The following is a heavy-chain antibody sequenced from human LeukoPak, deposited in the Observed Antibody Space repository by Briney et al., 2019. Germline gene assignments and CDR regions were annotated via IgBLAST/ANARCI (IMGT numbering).Heavy chain of an antibody. CDR3: ARDSIVVVPAATLDAFDI. V-gene: IGHV1-18*01. J-gene: IGHJ3*02. Sequence: VASVKVSCKASGYTFTSYGISWVRQAPGQGLEWMGWISAYNGNTNYAQKLQGRVTMTTDTSTSTAYMELRSLRSDDTAVYYCARDSIVVVPAATLDAFDIWGQGTMVTVSS. D-gene: IGHD2-2*01. CDR2: ISAYNGNT. CDR1: GYTFTSYG.